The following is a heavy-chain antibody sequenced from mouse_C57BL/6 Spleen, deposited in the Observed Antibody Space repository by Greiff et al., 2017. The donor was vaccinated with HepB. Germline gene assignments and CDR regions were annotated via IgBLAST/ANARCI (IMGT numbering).Heavy chain of an antibody. V-gene: IGHV5-4*01. D-gene: IGHD2-5*01. CDR1: GFTFSSYA. Sequence: QVESGGGLVKPGGSLKLSCAASGFTFSSYAMSWVRQTPEKRLEWVATISDGGSYTYYPDNVKGRFTISRDNAKNNLYLQMSHLKSEDTAMYYCARALYYSNYFDYWGQGTTLTVSS. CDR2: ISDGGSYT. J-gene: IGHJ2*01. CDR3: ARALYYSNYFDY.